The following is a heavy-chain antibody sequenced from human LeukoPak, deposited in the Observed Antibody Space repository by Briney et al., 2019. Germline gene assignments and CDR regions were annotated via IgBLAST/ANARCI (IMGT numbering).Heavy chain of an antibody. CDR3: ARDVAGSAARYWFDP. CDR1: GYTFTSYA. V-gene: IGHV1-18*01. CDR2: ISAYNGNT. J-gene: IGHJ5*02. Sequence: ASVKVSCKASGYTFTSYAMNWVRQAPGQGLEWMGWISAYNGNTNYAQKLQGRVTMTTDTSTSTAYMELRSLRSDDTAVYYCARDVAGSAARYWFDPWGQGTQVTVSS. D-gene: IGHD6-19*01.